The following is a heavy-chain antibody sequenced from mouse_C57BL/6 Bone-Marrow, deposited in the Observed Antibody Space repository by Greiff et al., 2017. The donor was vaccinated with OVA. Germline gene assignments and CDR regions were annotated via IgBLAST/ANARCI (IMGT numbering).Heavy chain of an antibody. CDR1: GYTFTDYY. CDR2: IITGSGST. Sequence: VQLQQSRPELVKPGASVKISCKASGYTFTDYYINWVKQRPGQGLEWIGWIITGSGSTYYNEKFKGKATLTVDKSSSTAYMLLNSLTSEDSAVYFCARNYYGSSLDYWGQGTTLTVSS. J-gene: IGHJ2*01. V-gene: IGHV1-75*01. CDR3: ARNYYGSSLDY. D-gene: IGHD1-1*01.